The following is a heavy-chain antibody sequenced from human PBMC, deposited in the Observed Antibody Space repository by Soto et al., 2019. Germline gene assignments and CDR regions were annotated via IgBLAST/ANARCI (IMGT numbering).Heavy chain of an antibody. V-gene: IGHV4-59*08. CDR1: GGSISSYY. CDR3: AALGDYRYNWFDP. CDR2: IYYSGST. D-gene: IGHD2-21*01. Sequence: SETLSLTCTVSGGSISSYYWIWIRQPPGKGLEWIGYIYYSGSTNYNPSLKSRISISIDTSKNQFSLKLTSVTAADTAVYYCAALGDYRYNWFDPWGQGTLVTVSS. J-gene: IGHJ5*02.